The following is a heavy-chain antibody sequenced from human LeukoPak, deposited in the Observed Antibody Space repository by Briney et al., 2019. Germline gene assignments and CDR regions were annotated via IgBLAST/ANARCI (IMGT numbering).Heavy chain of an antibody. CDR3: ARGGMITFGGVSPNFDH. Sequence: PSETLSLTCTVSGGSISSYYWSWIRQPPGKGLEWIGYIYYSGSTNYNPSLKSRVTISVDTSKNQFSLKLSSVTAADTAVYYCARGGMITFGGVSPNFDHWGQGTLVTVSS. D-gene: IGHD3-16*01. CDR2: IYYSGST. V-gene: IGHV4-59*08. J-gene: IGHJ4*02. CDR1: GGSISSYY.